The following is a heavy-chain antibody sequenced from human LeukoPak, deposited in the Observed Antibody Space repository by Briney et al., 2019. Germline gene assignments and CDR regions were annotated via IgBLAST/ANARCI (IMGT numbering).Heavy chain of an antibody. D-gene: IGHD2-21*01. V-gene: IGHV4-61*02. J-gene: IGHJ6*03. CDR2: IYTSGST. CDR1: GASISSGGYY. Sequence: TSQTLSLTCTVSGASISSGGYYWSCIPQPAGKGLEGIGRIYTSGSTNYNPSLKSRVAISLDTSKNQFSLKLSSVTAAATAVYYCAREPADPGHLVVLAVVGCMDVWGNGTTVTVSS. CDR3: AREPADPGHLVVLAVVGCMDV.